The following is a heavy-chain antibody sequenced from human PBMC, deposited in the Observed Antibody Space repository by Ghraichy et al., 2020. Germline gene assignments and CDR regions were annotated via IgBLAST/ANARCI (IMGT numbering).Heavy chain of an antibody. CDR3: ARVLKGVVTPYRYFDL. Sequence: GGSLRLSCAASGFTFSSYEMNWVRQAPGKGLEWVSYISSSGSTIYYADSVKGRFTISRDNAKNSLYLQMNSLRAEDTAVYYCARVLKGVVTPYRYFDLWGRGTLVTVSS. D-gene: IGHD2-21*02. CDR2: ISSSGSTI. CDR1: GFTFSSYE. J-gene: IGHJ2*01. V-gene: IGHV3-48*03.